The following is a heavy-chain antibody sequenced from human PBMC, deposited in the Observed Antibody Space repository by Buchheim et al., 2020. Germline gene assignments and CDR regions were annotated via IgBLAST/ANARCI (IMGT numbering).Heavy chain of an antibody. D-gene: IGHD6-13*01. CDR2: IFPADSDT. Sequence: EVKLVQSGAEVKKPGESLKISCKGSGYRFTNDWIGWVRQMPGKGPEWMGIIFPADSDTRYSPSFQGRITISADMSINTAYLHWSSLEASDTAIYYCARPNSAAGSYFDYWGQGTL. V-gene: IGHV5-51*01. CDR3: ARPNSAAGSYFDY. J-gene: IGHJ4*02. CDR1: GYRFTNDW.